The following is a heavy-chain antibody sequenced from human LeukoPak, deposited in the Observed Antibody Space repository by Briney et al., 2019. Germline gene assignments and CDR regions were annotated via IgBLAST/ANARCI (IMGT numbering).Heavy chain of an antibody. CDR3: AREARVGGALQY. CDR1: GLTFSTYW. Sequence: GGSLRLSCAASGLTFSTYWMHWVRQAPGKGLAWVARINPDGSIRTYADSVQGRVTISRDTAKDTLFLQVNSLRAEDTAVYYCAREARVGGALQYWGQGTPVTVSS. D-gene: IGHD1-26*01. J-gene: IGHJ4*02. CDR2: INPDGSIR. V-gene: IGHV3-74*03.